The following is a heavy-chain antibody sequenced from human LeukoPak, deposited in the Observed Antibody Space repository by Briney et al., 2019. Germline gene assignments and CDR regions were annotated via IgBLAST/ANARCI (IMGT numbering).Heavy chain of an antibody. D-gene: IGHD2-15*01. J-gene: IGHJ4*02. Sequence: PGGSLRLSCAASGFIFSSYAMSWVRQAPGKGLEWVSAISGSGGSTYYADSVKGRFTISRDNSKNTLYLQMNSLRAEDTAVYYCAREGYCSGGSCSRNFDYWGQGTLVTVSS. CDR1: GFIFSSYA. CDR3: AREGYCSGGSCSRNFDY. CDR2: ISGSGGST. V-gene: IGHV3-23*01.